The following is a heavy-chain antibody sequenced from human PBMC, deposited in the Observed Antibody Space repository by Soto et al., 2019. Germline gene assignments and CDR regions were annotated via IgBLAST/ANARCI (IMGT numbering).Heavy chain of an antibody. CDR3: AEGGSGWVGGGFKD. D-gene: IGHD6-19*01. CDR1: GFTLSSSG. CDR2: MSYDGTNT. Sequence: QVRLVESGGGVVQPGRSRKLSCAASGFTLSSSGMHWVRQAPGKGLEWVAVMSYDGTNTDYADSVKGRFTVSRDNSKKRGVLGMNSRRVEGAAVCLCAEGGSGWVGGGFKDWGEGTLVSVSS. J-gene: IGHJ4*02. V-gene: IGHV3-30*18.